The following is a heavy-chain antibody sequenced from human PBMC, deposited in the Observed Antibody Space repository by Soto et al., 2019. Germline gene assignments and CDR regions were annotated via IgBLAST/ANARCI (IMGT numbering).Heavy chain of an antibody. V-gene: IGHV4-39*07. Sequence: SETLSLTCTVSGGSISSSSYYWGWIRQPPGKGLEWIGSIYYSGSTYYNPSLKSRVTISVDTSKNQFSLKLSSVTAADTAVYYCARTGYSSGWYYFDYWGQGTLVTVSS. D-gene: IGHD6-19*01. J-gene: IGHJ4*02. CDR3: ARTGYSSGWYYFDY. CDR1: GGSISSSSYY. CDR2: IYYSGST.